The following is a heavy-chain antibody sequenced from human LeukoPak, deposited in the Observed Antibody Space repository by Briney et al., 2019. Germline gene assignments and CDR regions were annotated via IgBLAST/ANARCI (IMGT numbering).Heavy chain of an antibody. CDR3: ARNYYDSSGQPLLDY. J-gene: IGHJ4*02. V-gene: IGHV1-46*01. Sequence: ASVKGSCKASGYTFTSYYMHWVRQAPGQGLEWMGIINPSGGSTSYAQKFQGRVTMTRDTSTSTVYMELSSLRSEDTAVYYCARNYYDSSGQPLLDYWGQGTLVTVSS. CDR2: INPSGGST. D-gene: IGHD3-22*01. CDR1: GYTFTSYY.